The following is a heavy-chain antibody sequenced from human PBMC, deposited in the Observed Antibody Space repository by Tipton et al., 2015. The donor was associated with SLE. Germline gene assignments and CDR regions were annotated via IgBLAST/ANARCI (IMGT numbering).Heavy chain of an antibody. D-gene: IGHD3-10*01. Sequence: GSLRLSCAASGFTFSSYWMHWVRQAPGKGLVWVSRINSDGSSTSYADSVKGRFTISRDNAKNTLYLQMNSLRAEDTAVYYCARVDRGVIIHYYYYMDVWGKGTTVTVSS. CDR1: GFTFSSYW. V-gene: IGHV3-74*01. CDR3: ARVDRGVIIHYYYYMDV. CDR2: INSDGSST. J-gene: IGHJ6*03.